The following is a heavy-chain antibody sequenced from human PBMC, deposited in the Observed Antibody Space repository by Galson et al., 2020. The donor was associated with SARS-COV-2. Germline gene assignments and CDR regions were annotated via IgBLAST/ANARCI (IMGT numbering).Heavy chain of an antibody. V-gene: IGHV3-33*01. Sequence: GASLKISCAASGFTFSSHAIHWVRQAPGKGLEWVAQIFYDGIDKYYGDSVKGRFTIPRDSSKNMVYLQMNNLKVDDTAVCYCARDGQLSSGWAVDYWGQGTLVTVSS. J-gene: IGHJ4*02. CDR1: GFTFSSHA. D-gene: IGHD6-19*01. CDR3: ARDGQLSSGWAVDY. CDR2: IFYDGIDK.